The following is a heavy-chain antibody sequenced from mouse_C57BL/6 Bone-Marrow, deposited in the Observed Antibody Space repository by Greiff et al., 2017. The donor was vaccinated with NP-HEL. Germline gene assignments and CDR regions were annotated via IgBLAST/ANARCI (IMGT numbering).Heavy chain of an antibody. CDR1: GYTFTDYY. CDR3: ARWDDYDGRDY. CDR2: INPNNGGT. Sequence: EVQRVESGPELVKPGASVKISCKASGYTFTDYYMNWVKQSHGKSLEWIGDINPNNGGTSYNQKFKGKATLTVDKSSSTAYMELRSLTSEDSAVYYCARWDDYDGRDYWGQGTTLTVSS. J-gene: IGHJ2*01. D-gene: IGHD2-4*01. V-gene: IGHV1-26*01.